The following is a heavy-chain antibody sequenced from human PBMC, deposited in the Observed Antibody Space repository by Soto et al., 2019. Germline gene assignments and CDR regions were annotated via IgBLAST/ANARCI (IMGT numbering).Heavy chain of an antibody. D-gene: IGHD6-13*01. CDR3: VKDESINWYSGHFRH. J-gene: IGHJ1*01. CDR1: GFTFDDYA. Sequence: GGSLRLSCAASGFTFDDYAMHWVRQVPGKGLEWVSGINWNSGSIGYGDSVKGRFAISRDNAKNSLHLQMNSLSAEDTAFYYCVKDESINWYSGHFRHWGQGTLVTV. V-gene: IGHV3-9*01. CDR2: INWNSGSI.